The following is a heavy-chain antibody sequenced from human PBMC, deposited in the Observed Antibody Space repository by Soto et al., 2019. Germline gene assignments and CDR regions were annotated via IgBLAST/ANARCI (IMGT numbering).Heavy chain of an antibody. CDR3: ARDLGGWPDY. D-gene: IGHD2-15*01. J-gene: IGHJ4*02. Sequence: ASVKVSCKASEYTFTSYAMHWVRQAPGQGLEWMGWINPNSGGTNYAQKFQGRVTITRDTSASTAYMELSSLRSEDTAEYYCARDLGGWPDYWGQGTLVTVSS. V-gene: IGHV1-3*01. CDR2: INPNSGGT. CDR1: EYTFTSYA.